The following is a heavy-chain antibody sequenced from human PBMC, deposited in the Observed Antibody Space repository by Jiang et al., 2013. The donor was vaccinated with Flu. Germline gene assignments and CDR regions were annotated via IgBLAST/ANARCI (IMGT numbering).Heavy chain of an antibody. D-gene: IGHD3-10*01. V-gene: IGHV1-46*01. J-gene: IGHJ4*02. CDR3: ARDSRSAGIRGVAVAPYFFDS. CDR1: GYTLTSHY. CDR2: INPSDGST. Sequence: SGAEVKKPGASLRVSCKASGYTLTSHYIQWVRQAPGHGLEWMGIINPSDGSTDYAQRFQGRVRMISDTSANTVHLELTTLRSDDTAVYYCARDSRSAGIRGVAVAPYFFDSWGQGTLVTVSS.